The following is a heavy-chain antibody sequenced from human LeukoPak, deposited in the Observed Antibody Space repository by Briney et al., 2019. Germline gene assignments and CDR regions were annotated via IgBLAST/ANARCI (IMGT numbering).Heavy chain of an antibody. Sequence: ALVNVSCKTSGYTFTVHYMNWVRQAPGQGLEWMGRINPTTGVANYAQKFQGRITVTRDTSINTAYMELSSLRSDDTAVYYCARLDRNYYYLDVWGQGTTVTVSS. D-gene: IGHD1-1*01. CDR2: INPTTGVA. CDR3: ARLDRNYYYLDV. V-gene: IGHV1-2*06. J-gene: IGHJ6*03. CDR1: GYTFTVHY.